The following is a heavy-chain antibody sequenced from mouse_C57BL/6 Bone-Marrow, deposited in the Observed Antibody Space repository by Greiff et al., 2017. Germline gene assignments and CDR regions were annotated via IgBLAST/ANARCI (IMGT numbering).Heavy chain of an antibody. CDR1: GFTFSDYY. CDR2: ISNGGGST. Sequence: DVKLVESGGGLVQPGGSLKLSCAASGFTFSDYYMYWVRQTPEKRLEWVAYISNGGGSTYYPDTVKGRFTISRDNAKNTLYLQMSRLKSEDTAMYYCARQPFAYWGQGTLVTVSA. J-gene: IGHJ3*01. V-gene: IGHV5-12*01. CDR3: ARQPFAY.